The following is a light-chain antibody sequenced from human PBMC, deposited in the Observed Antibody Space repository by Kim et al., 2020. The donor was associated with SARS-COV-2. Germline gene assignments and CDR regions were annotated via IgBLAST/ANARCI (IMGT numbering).Light chain of an antibody. J-gene: IGKJ4*01. V-gene: IGKV1-5*03. CDR3: QQDNAFPLT. CDR1: ENINKW. Sequence: ASVGDRVTITCRASENINKWLVWYQQKPGKAPKVLIYMASSLESGVPSRFSGSGSGTKFSLTISSLQPDDFATYYCQQDNAFPLTFGGGTKVDIK. CDR2: MAS.